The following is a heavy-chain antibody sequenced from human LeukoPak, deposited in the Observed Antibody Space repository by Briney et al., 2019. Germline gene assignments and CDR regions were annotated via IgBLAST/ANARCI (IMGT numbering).Heavy chain of an antibody. CDR2: MNPNSGNT. J-gene: IGHJ4*02. D-gene: IGHD5-12*01. Sequence: ASVNVSCKASGYTFTSYDINWVRQATGQGLEWMGWMNPNSGNTGYAQKFQGRVTMTRNTSISTAYMELSSLRSEDTAVYYCARNLQEEWLRGFDYWGQGTLVTVSS. CDR3: ARNLQEEWLRGFDY. V-gene: IGHV1-8*01. CDR1: GYTFTSYD.